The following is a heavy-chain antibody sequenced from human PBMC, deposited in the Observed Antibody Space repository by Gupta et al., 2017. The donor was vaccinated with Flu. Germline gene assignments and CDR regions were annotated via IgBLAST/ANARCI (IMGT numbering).Heavy chain of an antibody. CDR2: IYPGDSDT. J-gene: IGHJ4*02. Sequence: EVQLVQSGAEVKKPGASLKISCKGSGYSFTSYWIGWVGQMPGKGLEWMGIIYPGDSDTRYSPSFQGQVTISADKSISTAYLQWSSLKASDTAMYYCARGSSRSYCSGGSCYDYWGQGTLVTVSS. CDR1: GYSFTSYW. V-gene: IGHV5-51*01. CDR3: ARGSSRSYCSGGSCYDY. D-gene: IGHD2-15*01.